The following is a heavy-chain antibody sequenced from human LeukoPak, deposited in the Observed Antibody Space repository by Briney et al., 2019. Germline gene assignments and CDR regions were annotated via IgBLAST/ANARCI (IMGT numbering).Heavy chain of an antibody. CDR1: GYTFTSYG. CDR2: INPNSGGT. J-gene: IGHJ4*02. V-gene: IGHV1-2*02. CDR3: ARGGSSDWYYYFDY. D-gene: IGHD6-19*01. Sequence: ASVKVSCKASGYTFTSYGISWVRQAPGQGLEWMGWINPNSGGTNYAQKFQGRVTMTRDTSISTAYMELSRLRSDDTAVYYCARGGSSDWYYYFDYWGQGTLVTVSS.